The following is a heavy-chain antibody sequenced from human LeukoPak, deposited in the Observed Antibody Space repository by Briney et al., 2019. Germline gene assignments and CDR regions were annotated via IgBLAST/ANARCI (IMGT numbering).Heavy chain of an antibody. CDR3: AKVRTAYYYVSSGYSFDY. D-gene: IGHD3-22*01. V-gene: IGHV3-66*02. CDR2: IDSGDST. J-gene: IGHJ4*02. Sequence: GGSLRLSCAASGFSVSTNTMIWVRQAPGEGLEWVSVIDSGDSTYYADSVKGRFTVSRDNSKNTLYLQMNSLRAEDTAVYYCAKVRTAYYYVSSGYSFDYWGQGTLVTVSS. CDR1: GFSVSTNT.